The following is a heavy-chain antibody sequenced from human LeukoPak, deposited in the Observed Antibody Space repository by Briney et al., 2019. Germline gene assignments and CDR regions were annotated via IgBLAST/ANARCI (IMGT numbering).Heavy chain of an antibody. J-gene: IGHJ5*02. V-gene: IGHV4-59*01. D-gene: IGHD2-2*01. CDR3: ARDRAHCSSTSCYEGPPNWFDP. Sequence: SETLSLTCTVSGGSISSYYWSWIRQPPGKGLEWIGYTYYSGSTNYNPSLKSRVTISVDTYKNQVSLKLRPVTAADTAVYYCARDRAHCSSTSCYEGPPNWFDPWSQGTLVTVSS. CDR1: GGSISSYY. CDR2: TYYSGST.